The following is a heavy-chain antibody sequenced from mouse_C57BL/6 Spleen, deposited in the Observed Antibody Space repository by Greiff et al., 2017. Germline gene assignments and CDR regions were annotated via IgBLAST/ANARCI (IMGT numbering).Heavy chain of an antibody. Sequence: QVQLQQPGAELVRPGSSVKLSCKASGYTFTSYWMDWVKQRPGQGLEWIGNIYPSDSETHYNQKFKDKATLTVDKSSSTAYMQRSSLTSEDAAVYYCARRVDWDGLAYWGQGTLVTVSA. J-gene: IGHJ3*01. V-gene: IGHV1-61*01. CDR2: IYPSDSET. CDR1: GYTFTSYW. CDR3: ARRVDWDGLAY. D-gene: IGHD4-1*01.